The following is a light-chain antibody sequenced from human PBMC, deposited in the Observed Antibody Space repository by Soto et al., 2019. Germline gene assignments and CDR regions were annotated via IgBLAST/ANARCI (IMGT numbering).Light chain of an antibody. Sequence: QSVLTQPPSASGSPGQSLTISCTGTSSDIGGYNYVSWYQQHPGKAPNLIIYAVNQRPSGVPDRFSGSKSGNTASLTFSGLQADDEADYYCSSYAGSNNAIFGGGTKVTVL. V-gene: IGLV2-8*01. CDR1: SSDIGGYNY. CDR3: SSYAGSNNAI. J-gene: IGLJ2*01. CDR2: AVN.